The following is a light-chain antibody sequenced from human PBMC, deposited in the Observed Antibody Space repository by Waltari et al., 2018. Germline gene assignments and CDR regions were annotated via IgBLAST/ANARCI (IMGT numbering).Light chain of an antibody. CDR3: LQDYNYPWT. V-gene: IGKV1-6*01. CDR1: QGISNV. CDR2: AAS. Sequence: AIQMTQSPSSLSASVGDRVTITCRASQGISNVLGWYQQKPGRAPNLLIYAASSLQSGVPSRFSGSGFGTDFTLTISSLQPEDFATYYCLQDYNYPWTFGQGTKVEIK. J-gene: IGKJ1*01.